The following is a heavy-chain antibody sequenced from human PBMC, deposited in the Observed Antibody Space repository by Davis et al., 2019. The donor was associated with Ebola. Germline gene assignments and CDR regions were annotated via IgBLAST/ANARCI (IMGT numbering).Heavy chain of an antibody. J-gene: IGHJ6*02. CDR2: ISSSSSYT. CDR3: TSLGGMDV. V-gene: IGHV3-11*03. Sequence: GGSLRLSCAASGFTFSDYYMSWIRQAPGKGLECVSYISSSSSYTNYADSVKGRFTISRDNAKNSLYLQMNSLKTEDTAVYYCTSLGGMDVWGQGTTVTVSS. CDR1: GFTFSDYY.